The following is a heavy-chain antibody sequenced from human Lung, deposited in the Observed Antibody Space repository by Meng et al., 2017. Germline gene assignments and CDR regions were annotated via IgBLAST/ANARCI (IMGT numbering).Heavy chain of an antibody. CDR1: GFTFTNHW. Sequence: GQLVESGGGLVQPGGYLRLSCAASGFTFTNHWMHWVRQVPGKGLVWVSRVNPDGNDVNYVDSVKGRFTISRDNAKDTVFLQMNNLSGDDTAVYYCTNDRLSEWGQGTLVTVSS. V-gene: IGHV3-74*01. D-gene: IGHD1-1*01. CDR2: VNPDGNDV. CDR3: TNDRLSE. J-gene: IGHJ1*01.